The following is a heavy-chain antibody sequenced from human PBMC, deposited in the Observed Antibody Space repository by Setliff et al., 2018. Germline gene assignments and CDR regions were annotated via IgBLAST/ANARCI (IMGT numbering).Heavy chain of an antibody. J-gene: IGHJ4*02. D-gene: IGHD2-2*01. CDR2: INSDGSST. V-gene: IGHV3-74*01. CDR1: GFTFSSYW. CDR3: ARSENCFSTHCSPYDY. Sequence: GGSLRLSCAASGFTFSSYWMHWVRQAPGKGLVWVSRINSDGSSTSYADSVKGRFTISRDNAKNTLYLQMNSLRAEDTAVYYCARSENCFSTHCSPYDYWGQGTLVTVSS.